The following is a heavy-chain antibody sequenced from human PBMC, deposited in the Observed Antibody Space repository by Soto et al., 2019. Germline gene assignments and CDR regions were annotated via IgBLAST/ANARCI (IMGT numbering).Heavy chain of an antibody. CDR1: GGSFSGYY. V-gene: IGHV4-34*01. CDR2: INHSGST. J-gene: IGHJ6*03. D-gene: IGHD6-13*01. Sequence: SETLSLTCAVYGGSFSGYYWSWIRQPPGKGLEWIGEINHSGSTNYNPSLKSRVTISVDTSKNQFSLKLSSVTAADTAVYYCARTEQQRTLGGRYYYYMDVWGKGTTVTVSS. CDR3: ARTEQQRTLGGRYYYYMDV.